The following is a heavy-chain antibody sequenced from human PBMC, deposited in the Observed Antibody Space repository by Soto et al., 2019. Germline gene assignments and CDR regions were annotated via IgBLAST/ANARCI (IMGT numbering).Heavy chain of an antibody. Sequence: QVQLVQSGAEVKKPGASVKVSCKASGYTFTNFGVNWVRQAPGQGLEWMGWISAYNGNTNYAQKLQGRVTMTTDTSTSTAYMELRSLRSVDTAVYYCARTYSKYFTSSETDYWGQGTLVTVSS. J-gene: IGHJ4*02. CDR2: ISAYNGNT. CDR3: ARTYSKYFTSSETDY. V-gene: IGHV1-18*01. CDR1: GYTFTNFG. D-gene: IGHD6-6*01.